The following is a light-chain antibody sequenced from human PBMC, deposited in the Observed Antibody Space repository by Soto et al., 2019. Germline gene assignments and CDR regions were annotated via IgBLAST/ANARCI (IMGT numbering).Light chain of an antibody. CDR1: SSNIGAGYE. J-gene: IGLJ2*01. Sequence: QSVLTQPPSVSGAPGQRVTISCTGSSSNIGAGYEVHWYQQLPRTAPKLLIYGNSNRPSGVPDRFSGSKSGTSASLAITGVEGEDGADYYCQSYDNSLSGMVFGGGTKLTVL. V-gene: IGLV1-40*01. CDR2: GNS. CDR3: QSYDNSLSGMV.